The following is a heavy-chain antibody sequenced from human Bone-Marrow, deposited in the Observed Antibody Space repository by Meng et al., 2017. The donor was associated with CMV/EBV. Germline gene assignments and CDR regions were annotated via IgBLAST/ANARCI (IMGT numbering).Heavy chain of an antibody. CDR2: ISSSGSTI. Sequence: GESLKISCAASGFTFSDYYMSWIRQAPGKGLEWVSYISSSGSTIYYADSVKGRFTISRDNAKNSLYLQMNSLRAEDTAVYYCARVRNYYDSPFAEYFQHWGQGTLVTVSS. CDR3: ARVRNYYDSPFAEYFQH. D-gene: IGHD3-22*01. CDR1: GFTFSDYY. V-gene: IGHV3-11*04. J-gene: IGHJ1*01.